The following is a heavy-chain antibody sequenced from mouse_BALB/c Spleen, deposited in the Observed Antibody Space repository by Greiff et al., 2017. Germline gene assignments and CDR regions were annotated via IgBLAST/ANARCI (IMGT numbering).Heavy chain of an antibody. V-gene: IGHV5-12-2*01. J-gene: IGHJ3*01. CDR3: ARHFAY. CDR1: GFTFSSYT. Sequence: EVHLVESGGGLVQPGGSLKLSCAASGFTFSSYTMSWVRQTPEKRLEWVAYISNGGGSTYYPDTVKGRFTISRDNAKNTLYLQMSSLKSEDTAMYYCARHFAYWGQGTLVTVSA. CDR2: ISNGGGST.